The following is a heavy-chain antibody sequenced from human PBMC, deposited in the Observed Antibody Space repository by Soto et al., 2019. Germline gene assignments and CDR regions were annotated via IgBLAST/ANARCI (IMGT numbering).Heavy chain of an antibody. CDR1: GGSFSGYY. Sequence: SETLSLTCAVYGGSFSGYYWGWIRQPPGKGLEWIGEINHSGSTNYNPSLKSRVTISVDTSKNQFSLKLNAVTAADTAVYYCARDLWGYCGTDCYPLDVWGQGTTVTVSS. V-gene: IGHV4-34*01. J-gene: IGHJ6*02. D-gene: IGHD2-21*02. CDR2: INHSGST. CDR3: ARDLWGYCGTDCYPLDV.